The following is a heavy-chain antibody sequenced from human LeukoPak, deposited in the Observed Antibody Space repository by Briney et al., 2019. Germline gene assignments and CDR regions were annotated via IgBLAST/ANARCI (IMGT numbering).Heavy chain of an antibody. V-gene: IGHV3-66*01. CDR1: GFTVSSNF. CDR3: ARDSDGMSV. J-gene: IGHJ6*02. Sequence: GGSLRLSCAASGFTVSSNFMSWVRQAPGKGLEWVSVMSSGGSTYYADSAKDRFTISRDNTRNTLYLQMNSLRAEDTAVYYCARDSDGMSVWGLGTTVTVSS. CDR2: MSSGGST.